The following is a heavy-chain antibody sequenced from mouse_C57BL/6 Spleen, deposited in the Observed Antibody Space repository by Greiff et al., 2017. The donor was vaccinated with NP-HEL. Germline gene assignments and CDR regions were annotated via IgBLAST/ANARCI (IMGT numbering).Heavy chain of an antibody. CDR1: GYTFTDYY. CDR3: ARGYYDYAYAMDY. D-gene: IGHD2-4*01. J-gene: IGHJ4*01. Sequence: EVQLQQSGPELVKPGASVKISCKASGYTFTDYYMNWVKQSHGKSLEWIGDINPNNGGTSYNQKFKGKATLTVDKSSSTAYMELRSLTSEDSAVYYCARGYYDYAYAMDYWGQGTSVTVSS. CDR2: INPNNGGT. V-gene: IGHV1-26*01.